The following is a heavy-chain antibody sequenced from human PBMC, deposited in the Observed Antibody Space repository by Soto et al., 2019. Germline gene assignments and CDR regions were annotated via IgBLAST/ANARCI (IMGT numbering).Heavy chain of an antibody. Sequence: PSETLSLTCAVSGGSISSSNWWHWVRQPPGKGLEWIGEIHHSGTTNYNPSLKSRVAISVDKSKNQFSLKLSSVTAADTAVYYCARVRQYCSGTSCYLDPWGQGTLVTVSS. CDR1: GGSISSSNW. CDR3: ARVRQYCSGTSCYLDP. D-gene: IGHD2-2*01. J-gene: IGHJ5*02. CDR2: IHHSGTT. V-gene: IGHV4-4*02.